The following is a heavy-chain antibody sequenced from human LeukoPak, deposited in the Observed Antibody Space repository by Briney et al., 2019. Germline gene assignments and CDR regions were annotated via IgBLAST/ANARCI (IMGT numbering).Heavy chain of an antibody. J-gene: IGHJ6*02. D-gene: IGHD6-19*01. CDR3: ARALSSGWSHGMDV. V-gene: IGHV6-1*01. CDR2: TYYRSKWYN. Sequence: SQTLSLTCAISGDSFSSNSAAWNWSRQSPSRGLEWLGRTYYRSKWYNDYAGSVKSLITINPDTSKNQFSLQLNSVTPEDTAVYYCARALSSGWSHGMDVWGQGTTVTVSS. CDR1: GDSFSSNSAA.